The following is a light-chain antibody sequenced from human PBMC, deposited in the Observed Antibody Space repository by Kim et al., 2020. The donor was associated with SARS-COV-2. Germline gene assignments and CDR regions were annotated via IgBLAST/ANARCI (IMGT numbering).Light chain of an antibody. J-gene: IGLJ2*01. CDR2: NDN. V-gene: IGLV1-44*01. Sequence: RVTISGSASSSNSGSDTENWYQQQLSGTAPKHLIYNDNPRPSGVPDRFSGSKSGTSASLAISGLQSEDEADYYCATWDDSLNGVVFGGGTQLTVL. CDR3: ATWDDSLNGVV. CDR1: SSNSGSDT.